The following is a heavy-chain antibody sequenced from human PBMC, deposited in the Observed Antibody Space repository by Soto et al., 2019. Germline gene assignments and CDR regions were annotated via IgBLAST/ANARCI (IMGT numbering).Heavy chain of an antibody. CDR2: ISGSGGST. Sequence: GGSLRLSCAASGFTFSSYAMSWVRQAPGKGLEWVSAISGSGGSTYYADSVKGRFTVSRDNSKNTLYLQMNSLRAEDTAVYYCAKPDFWSGYYLFDYWGQGTLVTVSS. V-gene: IGHV3-23*01. D-gene: IGHD3-3*01. J-gene: IGHJ4*02. CDR3: AKPDFWSGYYLFDY. CDR1: GFTFSSYA.